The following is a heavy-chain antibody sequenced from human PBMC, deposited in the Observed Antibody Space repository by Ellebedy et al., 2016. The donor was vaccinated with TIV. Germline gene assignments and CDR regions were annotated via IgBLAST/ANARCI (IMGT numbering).Heavy chain of an antibody. Sequence: SETLSLXXAVYGGSFSGYYWSWIRQPPGKGLEWIGEINHSGSTNYNPSLKSRVTISVDTSKNQFSLKLSSVTAADTAVYYCHHRARNYYYYGMDVWGQGTTVTVSS. V-gene: IGHV4-34*01. J-gene: IGHJ6*02. CDR2: INHSGST. CDR1: GGSFSGYY. D-gene: IGHD5-24*01. CDR3: HHRARNYYYYGMDV.